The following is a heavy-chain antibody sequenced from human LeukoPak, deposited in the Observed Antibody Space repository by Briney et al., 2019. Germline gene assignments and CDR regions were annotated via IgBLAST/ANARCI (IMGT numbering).Heavy chain of an antibody. CDR2: IYYSGST. Sequence: PSETLSLTCTVSGGSISSYYWSWIRQPPGKGLEWIGYIYYSGSTNYNPSLKSRVTISVDTSKNQFSLKLSSVTAADTAVYYCARGGAAAGDYWGQGTLVTVSP. CDR1: GGSISSYY. J-gene: IGHJ4*02. D-gene: IGHD6-13*01. V-gene: IGHV4-59*01. CDR3: ARGGAAAGDY.